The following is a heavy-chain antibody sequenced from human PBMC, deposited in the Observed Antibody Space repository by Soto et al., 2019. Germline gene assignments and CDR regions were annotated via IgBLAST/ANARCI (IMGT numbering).Heavy chain of an antibody. J-gene: IGHJ6*01. CDR2: FDPEDGET. V-gene: IGHV1-24*01. CDR1: GYTLTELS. Sequence: APEKVSWKVSGYTLTELSMHWVRQAPGKGLEWMGGFDPEDGETIYAQKFQGRVTMTEDTSTDTAYMELSSLRSEDTAVYYCATRADLGVLRVMGSPLSYYYGMDVWGQGTTVTVSS. D-gene: IGHD1-26*01. CDR3: ATRADLGVLRVMGSPLSYYYGMDV.